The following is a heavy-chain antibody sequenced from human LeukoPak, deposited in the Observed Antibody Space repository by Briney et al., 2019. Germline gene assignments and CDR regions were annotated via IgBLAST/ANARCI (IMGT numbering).Heavy chain of an antibody. V-gene: IGHV4-4*07. Sequence: SETLSLTCTVSGASIGSFYWSWIRQPAGKGLEWIGRVHSSGSTNYIPSIKSRVTMSVDTSKNQFSLKLNTVTAADTAMYYCAREAVDYGSGSRDYWGQGILVTVSS. CDR1: GASIGSFY. D-gene: IGHD3-10*01. CDR2: VHSSGST. CDR3: AREAVDYGSGSRDY. J-gene: IGHJ4*02.